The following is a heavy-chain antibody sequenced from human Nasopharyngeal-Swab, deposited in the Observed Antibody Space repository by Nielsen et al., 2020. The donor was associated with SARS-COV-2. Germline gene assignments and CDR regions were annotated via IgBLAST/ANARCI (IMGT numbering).Heavy chain of an antibody. D-gene: IGHD3-3*01. J-gene: IGHJ3*02. CDR3: ASPVFGVVSDAFDI. V-gene: IGHV3-53*01. CDR1: GFTFSDYY. Sequence: GESLKISCAASGFTFSDYYMAWIRQAPGMGLEWVSVVYSGGSTFYADSVKGRFTISRDNSKNTLYLQMNNLRPEDTAMYYCASPVFGVVSDAFDIWGQGTMVTVSS. CDR2: VYSGGST.